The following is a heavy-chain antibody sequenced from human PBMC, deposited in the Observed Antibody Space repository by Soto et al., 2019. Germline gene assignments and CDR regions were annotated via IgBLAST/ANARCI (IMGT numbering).Heavy chain of an antibody. CDR3: ARDLGITMVRGVINHGMDV. D-gene: IGHD3-10*01. Sequence: QVQLVQSGAEVKKPGASVKVSCKASGYTFTSYGISWVRQAPGQGLEWMGWISAYNGNTNYAQKLQGRVTMTTDTTTSTAYMELRSLRSDDTAVYYCARDLGITMVRGVINHGMDVWGQGTTVTVSS. J-gene: IGHJ6*02. V-gene: IGHV1-18*01. CDR2: ISAYNGNT. CDR1: GYTFTSYG.